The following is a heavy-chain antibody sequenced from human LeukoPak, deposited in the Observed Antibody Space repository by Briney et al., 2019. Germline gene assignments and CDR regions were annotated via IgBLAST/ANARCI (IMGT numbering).Heavy chain of an antibody. CDR2: ISGSGGST. Sequence: PGGSLRLFCAASGFTFSSYAMSWVRQAPGKGLEWVSGISGSGGSTYYADSVKGRFTISRDNSKNTLYLQMNSLRAEDTAVYYCAKGGYSYGYSFWDYWGQGTLVTVSS. D-gene: IGHD5-18*01. J-gene: IGHJ4*02. CDR3: AKGGYSYGYSFWDY. V-gene: IGHV3-23*01. CDR1: GFTFSSYA.